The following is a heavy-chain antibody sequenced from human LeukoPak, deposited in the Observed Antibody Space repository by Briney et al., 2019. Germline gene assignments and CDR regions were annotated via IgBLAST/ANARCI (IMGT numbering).Heavy chain of an antibody. CDR1: GFTFSSYS. CDR3: TSWGDTTAEYFQR. CDR2: INPDGRDT. D-gene: IGHD2-21*02. V-gene: IGHV3-7*01. J-gene: IGHJ1*01. Sequence: GGSLRLSCAASGFTFSSYSMNWVRQAPGKGLEWVAHINPDGRDTYYVDSVKGRFTISRDNAQNSMYLQMNSLRVEDTAVYYCTSWGDTTAEYFQRWGQGTLVTVSS.